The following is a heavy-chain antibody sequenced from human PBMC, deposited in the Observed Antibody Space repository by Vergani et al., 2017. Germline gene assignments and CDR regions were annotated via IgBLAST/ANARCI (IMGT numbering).Heavy chain of an antibody. Sequence: QVQLQESGPGLVKPSETLSLTCTVSNDSVSNTFYYWGWIRQTPGKGLEWIGSIYYSGSTYYNPSLESRVTMSVDTSKSQFSLKLSSVTAADTAVYYCARRSGIVYDIFSGTQYFFDFLVQGTLVTVSS. CDR2: IYYSGST. J-gene: IGHJ4*02. V-gene: IGHV4-39*07. CDR1: NDSVSNTFYY. CDR3: ARRSGIVYDIFSGTQYFFDF. D-gene: IGHD3-9*01.